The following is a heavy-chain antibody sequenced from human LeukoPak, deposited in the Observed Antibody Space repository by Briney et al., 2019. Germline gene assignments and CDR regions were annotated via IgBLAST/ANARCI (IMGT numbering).Heavy chain of an antibody. Sequence: GGSLRLSCVASGFTFTRSAMHWVRQAPGKGLEWVAFIQYDGDNKYYADSVKGRFAISRDDSQNTLYLQMNSLTVEDTAVYYCAKRWDSTWSYFDLWGQGTLVTVSS. CDR3: AKRWDSTWSYFDL. J-gene: IGHJ4*02. CDR1: GFTFTRSA. V-gene: IGHV3-30*02. CDR2: IQYDGDNK. D-gene: IGHD1-26*01.